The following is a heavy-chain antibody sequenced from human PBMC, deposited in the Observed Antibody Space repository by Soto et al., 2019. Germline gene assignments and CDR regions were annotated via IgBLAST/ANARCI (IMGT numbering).Heavy chain of an antibody. D-gene: IGHD2-21*01. V-gene: IGHV4-39*01. CDR1: GGSISSSNYY. J-gene: IGHJ4*02. CDR2: VYYSGST. Sequence: QLQLQESGPGLVKPSETLSLTCTVSGGSISSSNYYWDWIRQPPGKGLEWIGNVYYSGSTNYNPSLESRVTISMDTSKNQFSLKLSSVTAADTAVYYCARFHGGNSKGSHWGQGTLVTVSP. CDR3: ARFHGGNSKGSH.